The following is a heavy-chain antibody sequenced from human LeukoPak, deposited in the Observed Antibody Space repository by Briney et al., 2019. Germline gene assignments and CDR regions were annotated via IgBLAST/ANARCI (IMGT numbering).Heavy chain of an antibody. CDR3: ARDSGTTGEVKFDP. V-gene: IGHV4-39*07. CDR1: GGSISSTSYF. D-gene: IGHD3-10*01. J-gene: IGHJ5*02. CDR2: IYYNGNT. Sequence: SETLSLTCTVSGGSISSTSYFWGWIRQPPGKGLEWIGSIYYNGNTYYNPSLERRITISLNMSKKQFSLKLSSVTAADTAVYYCARDSGTTGEVKFDPWGQGTLVTVSS.